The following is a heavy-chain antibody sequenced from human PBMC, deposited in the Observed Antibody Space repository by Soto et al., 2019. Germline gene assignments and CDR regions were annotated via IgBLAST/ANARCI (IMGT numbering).Heavy chain of an antibody. CDR3: ARGGVPEYCIMTRRSHRSFDL. CDR1: GYTFPNYG. Sequence: ASVKGACKASGYTFPNYGVNWVCQAPGQGLEWMGRINAYNYSTHYAQNFEGRVTMTTDTSISTAYMELSRLRSDDTAVYYCARGGVPEYCIMTRRSHRSFDLPGQGALLTVAS. D-gene: IGHD3-16*01. V-gene: IGHV1-18*01. J-gene: IGHJ5*02. CDR2: INAYNYST.